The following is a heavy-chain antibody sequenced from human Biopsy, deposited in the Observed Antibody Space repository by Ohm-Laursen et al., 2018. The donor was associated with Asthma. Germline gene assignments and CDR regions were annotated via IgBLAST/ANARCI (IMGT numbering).Heavy chain of an antibody. V-gene: IGHV1-69*01. D-gene: IGHD2-2*01. Sequence: SSVTVSCQSLGGTFNTYVIGWARQAPGQGLEWMGWINTVFSTTTYPQKFQDRVTITADESTSTVYMELISLRTEGTAVYYCDRKAGSCISRTCYSLDFWGQGTLVTVSS. CDR2: INTVFSTT. CDR1: GGTFNTYV. CDR3: DRKAGSCISRTCYSLDF. J-gene: IGHJ4*02.